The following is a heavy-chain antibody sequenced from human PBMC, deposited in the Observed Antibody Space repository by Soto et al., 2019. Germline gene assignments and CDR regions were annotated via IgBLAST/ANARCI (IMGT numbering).Heavy chain of an antibody. Sequence: GASVKVSCKVSVYTLTELSMHWVRQAPGKGLEWMGGFDPEDGETIYAQKFQGRDTMTDDTSTDTAYMELSRMRSEDTAVYYCATVRVVEVAAKHNWFDPWGQGTLVTVSS. CDR1: VYTLTELS. CDR3: ATVRVVEVAAKHNWFDP. D-gene: IGHD2-15*01. CDR2: FDPEDGET. J-gene: IGHJ5*02. V-gene: IGHV1-24*01.